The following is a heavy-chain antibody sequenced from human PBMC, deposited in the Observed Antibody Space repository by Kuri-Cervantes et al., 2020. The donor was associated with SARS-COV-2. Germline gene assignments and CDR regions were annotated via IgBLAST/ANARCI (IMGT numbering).Heavy chain of an antibody. CDR1: GYTFTNYW. D-gene: IGHD4-17*01. CDR2: IYPGDSDT. V-gene: IGHV5-51*01. J-gene: IGHJ6*03. CDR3: ARRAYGEEVDYYYMDV. Sequence: GESLKISCKGSGYTFTNYWIGWVRQMPGKGLEWMGIIYPGDSDTRYSPSFQGQVAISADKSINTAFLQWSSLKASDTAIYYCARRAYGEEVDYYYMDVWGKGTTVTGSS.